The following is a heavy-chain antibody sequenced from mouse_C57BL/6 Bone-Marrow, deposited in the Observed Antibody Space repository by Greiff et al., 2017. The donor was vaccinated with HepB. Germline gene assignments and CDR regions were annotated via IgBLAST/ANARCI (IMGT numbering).Heavy chain of an antibody. Sequence: EVKVVESGGGLVQPGESLKLSCESNEYEFPSHDMSWVRQTPEKRLELVAAINSDGGSTYYPDTMERRFIISRDNTKKTLYLQMSSLRSEDTALYYCARLFNWDAGFAYWGQGTLVTVSA. J-gene: IGHJ3*01. D-gene: IGHD4-1*01. CDR2: INSDGGST. CDR1: EYEFPSHD. CDR3: ARLFNWDAGFAY. V-gene: IGHV5-2*01.